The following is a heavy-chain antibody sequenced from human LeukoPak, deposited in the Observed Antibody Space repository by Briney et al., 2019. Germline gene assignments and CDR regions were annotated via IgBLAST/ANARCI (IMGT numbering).Heavy chain of an antibody. CDR2: ISSSSSTI. CDR1: GFTFSSYS. V-gene: IGHV3-48*01. CDR3: ASLLVVVAPDY. J-gene: IGHJ4*02. Sequence: GGSLRLSCAASGFTFSSYSMNWVRQAPGKGLEWVSYISSSSSTIYYAHSVKGRFTISRDNAKNSLYLQMNSLRAEDTAVYYCASLLVVVAPDYWGQGTLVTVSS. D-gene: IGHD2-15*01.